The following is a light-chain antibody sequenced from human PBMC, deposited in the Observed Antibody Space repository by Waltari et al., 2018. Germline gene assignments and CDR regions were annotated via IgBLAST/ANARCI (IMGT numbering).Light chain of an antibody. Sequence: QSALTQPASVSGTPGQSITISCTGTTSDVGNYNFVSWYQQHHGKAPKLRICELIKRPSGVSDRCSGSKSGNAASLTISGLQAEDEADYYCCSYAGSGTYVVGTGTKVTVL. CDR3: CSYAGSGTYV. CDR1: TSDVGNYNF. J-gene: IGLJ1*01. CDR2: ELI. V-gene: IGLV2-23*02.